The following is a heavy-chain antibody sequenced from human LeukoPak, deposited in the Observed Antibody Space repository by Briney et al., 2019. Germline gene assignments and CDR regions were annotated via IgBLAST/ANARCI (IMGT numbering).Heavy chain of an antibody. V-gene: IGHV4-39*07. D-gene: IGHD3-22*01. Sequence: SETLSLTCTVSGGSISSSSYYWGWIRQPPGKGLEWIGSIYYSGSTYYNPSLKSRVTISVDTSKNQFSLKLSSVTAADTAVYYCARERGDSSGYYYFDYWGQGTLVTVSS. CDR3: ARERGDSSGYYYFDY. J-gene: IGHJ4*02. CDR1: GGSISSSSYY. CDR2: IYYSGST.